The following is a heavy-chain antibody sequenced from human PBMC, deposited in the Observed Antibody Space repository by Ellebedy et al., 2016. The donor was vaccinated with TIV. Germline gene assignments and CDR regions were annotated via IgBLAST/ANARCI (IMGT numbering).Heavy chain of an antibody. V-gene: IGHV3-43*02. CDR2: ISGDGDST. CDR1: GFTFEDYA. D-gene: IGHD3-16*01. Sequence: GESLKISCAASGFTFEDYAIHWVRQAPGKGLEWVSLISGDGDSTYYADSVKGRFTISRDSSRNSVYLQINSLRPEETALYSCAKGLGIYGSYYHYGMDVWGQGTTVTVSS. J-gene: IGHJ6*02. CDR3: AKGLGIYGSYYHYGMDV.